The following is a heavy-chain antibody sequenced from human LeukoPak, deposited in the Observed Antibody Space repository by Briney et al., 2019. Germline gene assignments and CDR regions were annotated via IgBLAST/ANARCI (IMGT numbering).Heavy chain of an antibody. CDR3: ARGKVDGDDFDY. CDR2: ISPNRDDT. Sequence: ASVKVSCKASGYTFSGYYMHWVRQAPGQGLEWMGWISPNRDDTNYAQEFQGRVTMTRDTSIGTAYMELSSLRSDDTAVYYCARGKVDGDDFDYWGQGTLVTVSS. V-gene: IGHV1-2*02. D-gene: IGHD4-17*01. J-gene: IGHJ4*02. CDR1: GYTFSGYY.